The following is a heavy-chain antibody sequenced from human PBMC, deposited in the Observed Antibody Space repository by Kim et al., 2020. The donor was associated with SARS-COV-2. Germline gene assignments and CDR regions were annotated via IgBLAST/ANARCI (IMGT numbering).Heavy chain of an antibody. CDR3: ARLVGATLYFDY. Sequence: SETLSLTCTVSGGSISSSSYYWGWIRQPPGMGLEWIGSIYYSGSTYYNPSLKSRVTISVDTSKNQFSLKLSSVTAADTAVYYCARLVGATLYFDYWGQGTLVTVSS. D-gene: IGHD1-26*01. CDR1: GGSISSSSYY. V-gene: IGHV4-39*01. J-gene: IGHJ4*02. CDR2: IYYSGST.